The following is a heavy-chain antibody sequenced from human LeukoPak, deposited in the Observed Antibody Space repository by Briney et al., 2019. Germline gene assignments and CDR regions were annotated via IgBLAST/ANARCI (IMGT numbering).Heavy chain of an antibody. Sequence: ASVKVSCKASGYTFTGYYMHWVRQAPGQGLEWMGRINPNSGGTNYAQKFQGRVTMTRDTSISTAYMELSRLRSDDTAVYYCARALYSSGWYTYWFDPWGQGTLVTVPS. V-gene: IGHV1-2*06. CDR2: INPNSGGT. CDR3: ARALYSSGWYTYWFDP. CDR1: GYTFTGYY. J-gene: IGHJ5*02. D-gene: IGHD6-19*01.